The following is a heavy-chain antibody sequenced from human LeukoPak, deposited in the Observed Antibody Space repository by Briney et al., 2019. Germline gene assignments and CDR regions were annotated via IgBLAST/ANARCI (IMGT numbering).Heavy chain of an antibody. CDR2: ISGSGSST. CDR3: AKGRYYYDNSDAFEI. J-gene: IGHJ3*02. V-gene: IGHV3-23*01. CDR1: GFTFSSYA. D-gene: IGHD3-22*01. Sequence: GGSLRLSCAASGFTFSSYAMNWVRQAPGKGLEWVSTISGSGSSTYYADSVKGRFTISRDNSKNTLYLKMNSLRAEDTAVYHCAKGRYYYDNSDAFEIWGQGTMVTVSS.